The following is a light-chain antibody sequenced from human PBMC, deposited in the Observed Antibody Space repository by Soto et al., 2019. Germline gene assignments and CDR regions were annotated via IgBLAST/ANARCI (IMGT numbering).Light chain of an antibody. CDR2: DAS. CDR3: QQYNSYLGT. J-gene: IGKJ1*01. Sequence: EIQITQSPSTLSASVGDRFTITCRASQSISSWLAWYQQKPGKAPKLLIYDASSLESGVTSRFSGSGSGTEFTLTISSLQPDDFATYYCQQYNSYLGTFGQGTKVDIK. V-gene: IGKV1-5*01. CDR1: QSISSW.